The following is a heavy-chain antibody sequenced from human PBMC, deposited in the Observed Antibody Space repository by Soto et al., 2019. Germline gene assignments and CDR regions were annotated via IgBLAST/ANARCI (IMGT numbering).Heavy chain of an antibody. CDR3: ARSHYYYMDV. V-gene: IGHV5-51*01. CDR2: IYPGDSDT. J-gene: IGHJ6*03. CDR1: GYIFTSYE. Sequence: PGESQRFSCKGCGYIFTSYESGCGRQMPGKGLEWMGIIYPGDSDTRYSPSFQGQVTISADKSISTAYLQWSSLKASDTAMYYCARSHYYYMDVWGKGTTVTVSS.